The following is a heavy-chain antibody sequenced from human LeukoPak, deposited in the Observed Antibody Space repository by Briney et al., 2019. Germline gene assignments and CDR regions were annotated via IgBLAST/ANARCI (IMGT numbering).Heavy chain of an antibody. V-gene: IGHV3-53*01. J-gene: IGHJ4*02. D-gene: IGHD6-19*01. Sequence: GGSLRLSCAASGFTVRSNYMSWVRQAPGKGLEWVSVIYSGGSTYYADSVKGRFTISRDNSKNTLYLQMNSLRAEDTAVYYCAKDPSELQWLPQGYFDYWGQGTLVTVSS. CDR2: IYSGGST. CDR1: GFTVRSNY. CDR3: AKDPSELQWLPQGYFDY.